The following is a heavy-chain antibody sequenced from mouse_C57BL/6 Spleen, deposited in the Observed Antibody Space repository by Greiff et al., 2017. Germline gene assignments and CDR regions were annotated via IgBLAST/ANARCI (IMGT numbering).Heavy chain of an antibody. CDR3: ARQITTVVASNWYFDV. J-gene: IGHJ1*03. CDR1: GFTFSSYG. Sequence: EVQVVESGGDLVKPGGSLKLSCAASGFTFSSYGMSWVRQTPDKRLEWVATISSGGSYTYYPASVKGRFTISRDNAKNTLYLQMSSLKSEDTAMYYCARQITTVVASNWYFDVWGTGTTVTVSS. D-gene: IGHD1-1*01. V-gene: IGHV5-6*01. CDR2: ISSGGSYT.